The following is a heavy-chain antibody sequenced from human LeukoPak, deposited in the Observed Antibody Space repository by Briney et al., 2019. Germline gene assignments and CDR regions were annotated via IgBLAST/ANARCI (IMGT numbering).Heavy chain of an antibody. D-gene: IGHD5-24*01. V-gene: IGHV4-59*01. J-gene: IGHJ4*02. CDR2: IYYSGST. CDR1: GGSISSYY. CDR3: ARDGYNYGIDY. Sequence: SETLSLTCTVSGGSISSYYWSWIRQPPGKGLEWIGNIYYSGSTNYNPSLKSRVTISVDTSKNQFSLKLSSVTAADTAVYYCARDGYNYGIDYWGQGTLVTVSS.